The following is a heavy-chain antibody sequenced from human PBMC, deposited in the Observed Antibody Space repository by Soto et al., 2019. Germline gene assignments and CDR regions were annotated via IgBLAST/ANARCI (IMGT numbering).Heavy chain of an antibody. V-gene: IGHV4-34*01. CDR1: GGSFSGYY. Sequence: SETLSLTCAVYGGSFSGYYWSWIRQPPGKGLEWIGEINHSGSTNYNPSLKSRVTISVDTSKNQFSLKLSSVTAADTAVYYCARRKKGPGYSSSWYGYYFDYWGQGTLVTVSS. CDR3: ARRKKGPGYSSSWYGYYFDY. J-gene: IGHJ4*02. D-gene: IGHD6-13*01. CDR2: INHSGST.